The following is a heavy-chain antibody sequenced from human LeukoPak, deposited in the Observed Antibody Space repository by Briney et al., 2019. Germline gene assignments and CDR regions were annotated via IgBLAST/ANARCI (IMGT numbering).Heavy chain of an antibody. CDR1: GFTVSSNY. CDR2: IGTAGDT. Sequence: GGSLRLSCAASGFTVSSNYMSWVRQAPGKGLEWVSTIGTAGDTYYPGSVKGRFTSSRENARNSLYLHLNNLRAGDTAVYYCTRSSYDSSGSYYFDYWGQGTLVTVSS. D-gene: IGHD3-22*01. J-gene: IGHJ4*02. V-gene: IGHV3-13*01. CDR3: TRSSYDSSGSYYFDY.